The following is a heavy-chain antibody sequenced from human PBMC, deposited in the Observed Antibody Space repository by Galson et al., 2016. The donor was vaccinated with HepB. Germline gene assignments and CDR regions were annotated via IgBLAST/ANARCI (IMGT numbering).Heavy chain of an antibody. D-gene: IGHD4-17*01. J-gene: IGHJ6*02. CDR1: GFPFSRYW. CDR2: INSDESST. CDR3: VREDYGDDPVYYYFYGMDV. Sequence: SLRLSCAASGFPFSRYWMHWVRQGPGKVLVWVSRINSDESSTIYADSVRGRFTISRDNAKNMLYLEMNSLRAEDTALYYCVREDYGDDPVYYYFYGMDVWAKGPRSVSP. V-gene: IGHV3-74*01.